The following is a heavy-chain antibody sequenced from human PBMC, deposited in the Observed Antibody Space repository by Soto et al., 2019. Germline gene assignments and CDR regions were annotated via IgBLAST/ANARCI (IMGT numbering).Heavy chain of an antibody. Sequence: SETLSLTCAVYGGSFTGYYWSWIRQPPGKGLEWIGHIYYSGSTNYNPSLKSRVTISVDTSKNQFSLKLDSVTAADTAVYYCARRARYCSGGSCYPTCDYWGQGTLVTVSS. CDR3: ARRARYCSGGSCYPTCDY. V-gene: IGHV4-59*08. D-gene: IGHD2-15*01. CDR1: GGSFTGYY. J-gene: IGHJ4*02. CDR2: IYYSGST.